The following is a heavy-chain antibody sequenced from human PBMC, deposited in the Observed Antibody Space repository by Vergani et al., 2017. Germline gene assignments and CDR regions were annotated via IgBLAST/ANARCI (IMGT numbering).Heavy chain of an antibody. V-gene: IGHV3-23*01. CDR2: ISGSGGST. J-gene: IGHJ4*02. CDR1: GFTFSSYA. CDR3: AKTPSDYYDMRDY. D-gene: IGHD3-22*01. Sequence: EVQLLESGGGLVQPGGSLRLSCAASGFTFSSYAMSWVRQAPGKGLEWVSAISGSGGSTYYADSVKGRFPIARDNSKNTLYLQMNSLRAEDTAVYYCAKTPSDYYDMRDYWGQGTLVTVSS.